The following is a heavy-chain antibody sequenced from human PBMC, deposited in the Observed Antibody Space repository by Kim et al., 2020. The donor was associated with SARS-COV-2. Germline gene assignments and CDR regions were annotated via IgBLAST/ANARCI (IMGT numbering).Heavy chain of an antibody. CDR2: IYSGGSST. V-gene: IGHV3-23*03. D-gene: IGHD6-6*01. J-gene: IGHJ6*02. CDR3: AKDEYSSWPQKYYYYGMDV. CDR1: GFTFSSYA. Sequence: GGSLRLSCAASGFTFSSYAMSWVRQAPGKGLEWVSVIYSGGSSTYYADSVKGRFTISRDNSKNTLYLQMNSLRAEDTAVYYCAKDEYSSWPQKYYYYGMDVWGQGTTVTVSS.